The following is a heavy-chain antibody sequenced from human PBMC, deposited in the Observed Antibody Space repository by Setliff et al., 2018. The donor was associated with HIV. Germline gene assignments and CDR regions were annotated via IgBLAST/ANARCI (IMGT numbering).Heavy chain of an antibody. CDR3: ARDDSSGYYPSWAFDI. Sequence: ASVKVSCKASGYPFNTYDITWVRQAPGQGLEWMGWISVNKGHTNYAQKFQDRVTMTTDTSTSTAYMELTGLRPDDTAAYYCARDDSSGYYPSWAFDIWGQGTMVTVSS. J-gene: IGHJ3*02. V-gene: IGHV1-18*04. CDR1: GYPFNTYD. CDR2: ISVNKGHT. D-gene: IGHD3-22*01.